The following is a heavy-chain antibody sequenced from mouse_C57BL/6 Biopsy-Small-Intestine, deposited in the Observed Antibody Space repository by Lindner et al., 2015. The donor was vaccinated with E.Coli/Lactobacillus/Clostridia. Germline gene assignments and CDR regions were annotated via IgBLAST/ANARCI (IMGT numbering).Heavy chain of an antibody. V-gene: IGHV5-17*01. J-gene: IGHJ1*03. Sequence: VQLQESGGGLVKPGGSLKLSCAASGFTFSDYGMHWVRQAPEKGLEWIAYISSGSSTIYYADSVKGRFTISRDNAQNTLFLQMTGLRSEDTAMYYCASSSGYERYWYFDVWGTGTTVTVSS. CDR3: ASSSGYERYWYFDV. D-gene: IGHD2-2*01. CDR2: ISSGSSTI. CDR1: GFTFSDYG.